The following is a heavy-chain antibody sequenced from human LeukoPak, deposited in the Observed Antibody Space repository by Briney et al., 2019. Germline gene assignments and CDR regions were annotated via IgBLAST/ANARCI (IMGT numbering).Heavy chain of an antibody. Sequence: GGSLRLSCAASGFTFRDYWMSWVRQSPGKGLEWVANIKEDGSQKYDVDSVRDRFTISRDNAKNSLFLQMDSLRAEDTAVYYCAKDSRFCTGYDCRGDAFDSWGQGTMVTVTS. J-gene: IGHJ3*02. V-gene: IGHV3-7*01. D-gene: IGHD2-8*02. CDR1: GFTFRDYW. CDR2: IKEDGSQK. CDR3: AKDSRFCTGYDCRGDAFDS.